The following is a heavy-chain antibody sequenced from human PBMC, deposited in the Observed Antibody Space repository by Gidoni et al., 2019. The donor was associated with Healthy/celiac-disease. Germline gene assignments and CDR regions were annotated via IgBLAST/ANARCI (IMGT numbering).Heavy chain of an antibody. CDR1: GFTFSSYS. Sequence: EVQLVESGGGLVKPGGSLRLSCAASGFTFSSYSMNWVRQAPGKGLEWVSSISGSSSYIYYADSVKGRFTISRDNAKNSLYLQMNSLRAEDTAVYYCARLSGRGGYYYYGMDVWGQGTTVTVSS. CDR3: ARLSGRGGYYYYGMDV. CDR2: ISGSSSYI. V-gene: IGHV3-21*01. J-gene: IGHJ6*02.